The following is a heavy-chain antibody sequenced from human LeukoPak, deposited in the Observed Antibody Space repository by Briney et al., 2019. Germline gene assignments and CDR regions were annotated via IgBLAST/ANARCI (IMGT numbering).Heavy chain of an antibody. Sequence: PGGSLRLSCEAFGFTFTSYAMNWVRQAPGKGLKWVSAISSSSGMIDYADSVKGRFTISRDNAKNSLYLQMNSLRAEDTAVYYCARASWGSAVVLAATASDFWGQGTLVTVSS. J-gene: IGHJ4*02. D-gene: IGHD2-15*01. CDR3: ARASWGSAVVLAATASDF. V-gene: IGHV3-21*01. CDR1: GFTFTSYA. CDR2: ISSSSGMI.